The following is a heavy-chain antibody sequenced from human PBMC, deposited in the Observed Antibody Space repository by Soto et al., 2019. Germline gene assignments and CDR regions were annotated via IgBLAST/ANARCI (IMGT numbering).Heavy chain of an antibody. V-gene: IGHV3-30*18. Sequence: HPGGSLRLSXAASGFTFSSYGMHWVRQAPGKGLEWVAVISYDGSNKYYADSVKGRFTISRDNSKNTLYLQMNSLRAEATAVYYCAKDTTSRRFLEWLSRHRNYYYGMDVWGQGTTVTVSS. J-gene: IGHJ6*02. CDR2: ISYDGSNK. CDR1: GFTFSSYG. CDR3: AKDTTSRRFLEWLSRHRNYYYGMDV. D-gene: IGHD3-3*01.